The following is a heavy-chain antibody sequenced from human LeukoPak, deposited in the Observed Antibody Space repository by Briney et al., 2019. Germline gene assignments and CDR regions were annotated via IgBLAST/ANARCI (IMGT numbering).Heavy chain of an antibody. Sequence: GGSLRLSCAASGFTFSDYYMSWIRQAPGEGLEWVSYISSSGSTIYYADSVKGRFTISRDNAKNSLYLQMNSLRAEDTAVYYCARAGITFGGVIALFDYWGQGTLVTVSS. CDR1: GFTFSDYY. CDR3: ARAGITFGGVIALFDY. V-gene: IGHV3-11*01. J-gene: IGHJ4*02. D-gene: IGHD3-16*02. CDR2: ISSSGSTI.